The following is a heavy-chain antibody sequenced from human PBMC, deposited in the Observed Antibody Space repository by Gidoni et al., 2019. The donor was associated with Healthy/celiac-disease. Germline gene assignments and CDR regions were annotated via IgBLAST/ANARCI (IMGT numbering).Heavy chain of an antibody. V-gene: IGHV4-39*01. CDR1: GGSISSSSYY. Sequence: QLQLQESGPGLVKPSETLSLTCTVSGGSISSSSYYWGWIRQPPGQGLEWIGSIYYSGSTYYNPSLKSRVTISVDTSKNQFSLKLSSVTAADTAVYYCARHIGPAAGTSYYYYYGMDVWGQGTTVTVSS. J-gene: IGHJ6*02. CDR3: ARHIGPAAGTSYYYYYGMDV. D-gene: IGHD6-13*01. CDR2: IYYSGST.